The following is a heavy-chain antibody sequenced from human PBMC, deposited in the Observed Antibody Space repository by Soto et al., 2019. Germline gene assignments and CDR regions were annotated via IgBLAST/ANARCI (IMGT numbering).Heavy chain of an antibody. D-gene: IGHD3-9*01. CDR2: ISFEGNDK. CDR3: ARDRYLDSYAFDS. Sequence: QVQLVESGGGVVQPGRSLRPSCAASGFSFSSYAMHWVRQAPGKGLEWVAVISFEGNDKYYADSVKGRFTISRDENENTLYLQMNRLRPEDTAVYYCARDRYLDSYAFDSWGQGTLVTVSS. CDR1: GFSFSSYA. J-gene: IGHJ4*02. V-gene: IGHV3-30-3*01.